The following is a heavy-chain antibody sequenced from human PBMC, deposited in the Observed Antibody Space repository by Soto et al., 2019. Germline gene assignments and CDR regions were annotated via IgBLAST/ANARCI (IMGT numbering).Heavy chain of an antibody. CDR3: ARPLGEGGTVGAFDC. D-gene: IGHD4-17*01. J-gene: IGHJ3*01. V-gene: IGHV4-59*11. CDR2: IYYTGST. CDR1: GGSINNHY. Sequence: SETLSLTCTVSGGSINNHYWSWIRQPPGKGLEWIGYIYYTGSTYYNPFLKSRVTMSVDTSKNQLSLNLTSVTAADTAVYYCARPLGEGGTVGAFDCWGQGTMVTVSS.